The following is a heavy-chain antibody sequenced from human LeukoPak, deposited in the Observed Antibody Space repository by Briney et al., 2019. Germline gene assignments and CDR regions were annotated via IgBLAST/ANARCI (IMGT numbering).Heavy chain of an antibody. CDR3: AREPGTATGF. V-gene: IGHV1-2*02. J-gene: IGHJ4*02. CDR2: IYPNTGGS. CDR1: GYSFTACY. Sequence: ASVKVSCKASGYSFTACYLHWVRQAPGQGLEWMGWIYPNTGGSKSTQKFQGRVSMTSDTSITTAYLEIKGLTSDDTAIYYCAREPGTATGFWGQGTLVTVSS. D-gene: IGHD1-1*01.